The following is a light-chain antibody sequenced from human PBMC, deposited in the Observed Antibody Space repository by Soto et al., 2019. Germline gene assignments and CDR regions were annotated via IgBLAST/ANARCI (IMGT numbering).Light chain of an antibody. CDR1: SSDVGDYNY. CDR3: TSYSSGSSRVM. Sequence: QSALTQPASVSGSPGQTITIPCTGTSSDVGDYNYVSWYRQHPGNAPNLIIYQVTRRPSGTSKRFSGSKSGNTASLTISGLQADDDSYYYSTSYSSGSSRVMFGGGTKVTVL. CDR2: QVT. J-gene: IGLJ3*02. V-gene: IGLV2-14*01.